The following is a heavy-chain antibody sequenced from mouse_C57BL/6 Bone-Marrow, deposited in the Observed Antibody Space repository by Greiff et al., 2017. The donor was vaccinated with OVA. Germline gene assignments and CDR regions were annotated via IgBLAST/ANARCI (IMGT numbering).Heavy chain of an antibody. CDR1: GYTFTDYY. V-gene: IGHV1-26*01. D-gene: IGHD1-1*01. CDR2: INPNNGGT. J-gene: IGHJ2*01. Sequence: VQLQQSGPELVKPGASVKISCKASGYTFTDYYMNWVKQSHGKSLEWIGDINPNNGGTSYNQKFKGKATLTVDKSSSTAYMELRSLTSEDSAVYYCARSRGTPYGRCYCDYWGQGTTLTVSS. CDR3: ARSRGTPYGRCYCDY.